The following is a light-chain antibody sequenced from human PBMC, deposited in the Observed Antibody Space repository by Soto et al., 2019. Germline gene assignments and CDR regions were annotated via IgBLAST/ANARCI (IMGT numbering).Light chain of an antibody. CDR2: AAS. Sequence: DIQMTQSPSSLSASVGDRVTITCRASQSISSYLNWYQQKPGKAPKVLIYAASSLQRGVPSRFSGSGSATDFTLTISSLQPEDFATYYCQQANSFPPTFGGGTKVDIK. CDR3: QQANSFPPT. CDR1: QSISSY. V-gene: IGKV1-39*01. J-gene: IGKJ4*01.